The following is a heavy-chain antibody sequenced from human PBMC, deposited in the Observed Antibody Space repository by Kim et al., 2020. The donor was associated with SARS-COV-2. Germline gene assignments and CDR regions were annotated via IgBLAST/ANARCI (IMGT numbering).Heavy chain of an antibody. V-gene: IGHV3-23*01. CDR3: ANRGDTLGYFDD. J-gene: IGHJ4*02. CDR1: GFTFPSYA. Sequence: GGSLRLSCAASGFTFPSYAMTWVRQAPGKGLEWVSTISGSGARTYYADSVKGRFTISRDNSNNTLYLQVNSLRAEDTAVYYCANRGDTLGYFDDWGRGTLVTVSS. D-gene: IGHD2-21*02. CDR2: ISGSGART.